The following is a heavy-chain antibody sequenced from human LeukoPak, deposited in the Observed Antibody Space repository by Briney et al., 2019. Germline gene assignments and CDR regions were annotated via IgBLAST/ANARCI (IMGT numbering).Heavy chain of an antibody. CDR1: GFTFSSYG. J-gene: IGHJ6*02. D-gene: IGHD3-10*01. V-gene: IGHV3-33*01. Sequence: GGSLRLSWAAAGFTFSSYGMQWVRQARGKGLEWVAVIRCDGSNEYNAASVKGRFTISRDNSKNTLYLQRNSLRAEDTAVYYCARDAANSGSYYNVEYYGMDVWGQGTTVTVSS. CDR2: IRCDGSNE. CDR3: ARDAANSGSYYNVEYYGMDV.